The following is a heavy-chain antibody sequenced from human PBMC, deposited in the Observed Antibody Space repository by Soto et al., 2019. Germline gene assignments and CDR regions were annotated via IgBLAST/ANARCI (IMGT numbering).Heavy chain of an antibody. CDR3: ARRYGSAIDY. Sequence: PSETLSLTCVVSGDSISSTHWWTWVRQTPGTGLEWIGEVYHTGSTKYNPSLKSRVTISVDTSKNQFSLKLSSVTAADTAVYYCARRYGSAIDYWGQGTLVTVSS. J-gene: IGHJ4*02. D-gene: IGHD1-26*01. CDR2: VYHTGST. V-gene: IGHV4-4*02. CDR1: GDSISSTHW.